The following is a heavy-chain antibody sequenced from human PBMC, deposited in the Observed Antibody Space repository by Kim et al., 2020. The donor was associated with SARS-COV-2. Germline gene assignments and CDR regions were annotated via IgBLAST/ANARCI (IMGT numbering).Heavy chain of an antibody. CDR2: FDPEEGET. Sequence: ASVKVSCKLSGDTLTEISIHWVRQTPGNGLEWMGGFDPEEGETIYAQKFQGRVSMTEDISTDTAFMDLSGLTSDDTAVYYCATEDYDKKIVDAFDNW. CDR1: GDTLTEIS. D-gene: IGHD3-22*01. J-gene: IGHJ3*02. CDR3: ATEDYDKKIVDAFDN. V-gene: IGHV1-24*01.